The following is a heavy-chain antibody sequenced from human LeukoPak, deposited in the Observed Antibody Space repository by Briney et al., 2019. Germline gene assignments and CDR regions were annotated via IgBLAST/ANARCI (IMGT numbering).Heavy chain of an antibody. CDR1: GYTFTSYA. CDR2: INTNTGNP. CDR3: ARVLPSTHLGYCSGGSCYPRYYYGMDV. V-gene: IGHV7-4-1*02. Sequence: ASVKASCKASGYTFTSYAMNWVRQAPGQGLEWMGWINTNTGNPTYAQGFTGRFVFSLDTSVSTAYLQISSLKAEDTAVYYCARVLPSTHLGYCSGGSCYPRYYYGMDVWGQGTTVTVSS. D-gene: IGHD2-15*01. J-gene: IGHJ6*02.